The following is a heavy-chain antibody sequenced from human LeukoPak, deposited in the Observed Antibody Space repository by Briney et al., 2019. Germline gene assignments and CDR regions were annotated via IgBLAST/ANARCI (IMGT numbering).Heavy chain of an antibody. CDR3: ARAPPTKGDGYNTGGGLFDY. J-gene: IGHJ4*02. Sequence: ASVKVSCKASGYTFTGYYMHWVRQAPGQGLEWMGWINPNSGGTNYAQKFQGWVTMTRDTSISTAYMELSRLRSDDTAVYYCARAPPTKGDGYNTGGGLFDYWAREPWSPSPQ. D-gene: IGHD5-24*01. CDR1: GYTFTGYY. V-gene: IGHV1-2*04. CDR2: INPNSGGT.